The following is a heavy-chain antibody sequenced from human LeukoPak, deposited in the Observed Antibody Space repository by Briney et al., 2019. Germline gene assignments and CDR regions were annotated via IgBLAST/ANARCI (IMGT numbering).Heavy chain of an antibody. D-gene: IGHD1-26*01. CDR3: ARRPPGPVGGEAFDI. V-gene: IGHV3-7*01. Sequence: PGGSLRLSCTASGFTFSNYWMSWVRQAPGKGLEWVANIKQGGTEKYYVDSVKGRFTISRDNAKNSLYLQMNSLRVEDTAVYYCARRPPGPVGGEAFDIWGQGTLVTVSS. CDR2: IKQGGTEK. J-gene: IGHJ3*02. CDR1: GFTFSNYW.